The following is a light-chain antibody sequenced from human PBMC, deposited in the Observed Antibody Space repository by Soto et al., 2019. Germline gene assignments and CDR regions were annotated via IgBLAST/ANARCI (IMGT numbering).Light chain of an antibody. CDR1: QSVSSY. CDR3: QQRSNWPLT. J-gene: IGKJ4*01. Sequence: ETVSTQSTATRSLSPGERATLSGRASQSVSSYLAWYQQKPGQAPRLLIYDASNRATGIPARFSGSGSGTDFTLTISSLEPEDFAVYYCQQRSNWPLTLGGGTKVDI. CDR2: DAS. V-gene: IGKV3-11*01.